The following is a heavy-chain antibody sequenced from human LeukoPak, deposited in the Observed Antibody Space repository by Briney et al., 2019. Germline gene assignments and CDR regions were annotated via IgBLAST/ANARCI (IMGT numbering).Heavy chain of an antibody. CDR2: IYYSGST. J-gene: IGHJ4*02. CDR3: ARAPGGYSGYDSIIHDY. Sequence: PSETLSLTCAVYGGSFSGYYWSWIRQPPGKGLEWIGYIYYSGSTNYNPSLKSRVTISVDTPKNQSSLKLSSVTAADTAVYYCARAPGGYSGYDSIIHDYWGQGTLVAVSS. V-gene: IGHV4-59*01. D-gene: IGHD5-12*01. CDR1: GGSFSGYY.